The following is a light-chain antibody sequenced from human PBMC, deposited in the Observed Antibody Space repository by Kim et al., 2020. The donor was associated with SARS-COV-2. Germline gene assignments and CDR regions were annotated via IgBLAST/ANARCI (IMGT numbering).Light chain of an antibody. CDR3: QQRYSNPWT. CDR2: ATS. J-gene: IGKJ1*01. CDR1: QSISTF. V-gene: IGKV1-39*01. Sequence: DIQMTQSPSSLSASVGDRVTITCRASQSISTFLNWYQHKPGKAPKFLIYATSRLQSGVPSRFSGSGSETGFTLTINNLQPEDFATYYCQQRYSNPWTFGQGTKVDIK.